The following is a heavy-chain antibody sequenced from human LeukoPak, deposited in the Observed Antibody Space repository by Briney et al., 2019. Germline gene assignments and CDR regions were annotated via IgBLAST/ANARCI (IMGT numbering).Heavy chain of an antibody. CDR2: IYYSVSSEST. V-gene: IGHV4-39*01. D-gene: IGHD3-10*01. CDR1: GTSISSTPYY. Sequence: SETLSLTCAVSGTSISSTPYYWGWIRQPPGKGLEWIATIYYSVSSESTSYNPSLKSRVTMSVDTSKNQLSLKLISVAAADTAVYYCARHTRVGFGDRWGQGTLVTVSS. CDR3: ARHTRVGFGDR. J-gene: IGHJ5*02.